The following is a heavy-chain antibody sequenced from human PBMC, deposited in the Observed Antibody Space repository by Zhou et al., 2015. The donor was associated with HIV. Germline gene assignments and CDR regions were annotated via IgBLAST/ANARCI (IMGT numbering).Heavy chain of an antibody. CDR2: IIPIFGTA. J-gene: IGHJ4*02. V-gene: IGHV1-69*14. CDR3: ASLTTVTTSFVDY. D-gene: IGHD4-17*01. CDR1: GGTFNSYA. Sequence: QVQLVQSGAEVRKPGSSVKVSCKAPGGTFNSYAMSWVRQAPGQGLEWMGGIIPIFGTANYAQKFQGRVTITADKSTSTAYMELSSLRSEDTAVYYCASLTTVTTSFVDYWGQGTLVTVSS.